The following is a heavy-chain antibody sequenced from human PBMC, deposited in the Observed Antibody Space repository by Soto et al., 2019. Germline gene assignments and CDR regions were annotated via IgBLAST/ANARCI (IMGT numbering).Heavy chain of an antibody. V-gene: IGHV1-69*13. Sequence: ASVKVSCKASGGTFSSYAISWVRQAPGQGLEWMGGIIPIFGTANYAQKFQGRVTITADESTGTAYMELSSLRSEDTAVYYCAITYYDFWSGSGSYYGMDVWGQGTTVTVSS. CDR3: AITYYDFWSGSGSYYGMDV. J-gene: IGHJ6*02. D-gene: IGHD3-3*01. CDR1: GGTFSSYA. CDR2: IIPIFGTA.